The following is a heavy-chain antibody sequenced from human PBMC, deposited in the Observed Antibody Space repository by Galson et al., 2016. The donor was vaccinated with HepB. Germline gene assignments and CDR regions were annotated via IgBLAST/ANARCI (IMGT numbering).Heavy chain of an antibody. CDR1: GYTFSNYW. CDR3: ARSSPIQGHFAF. J-gene: IGHJ4*02. CDR2: IYPGDSDS. V-gene: IGHV5-51*01. D-gene: IGHD1-26*01. Sequence: QSGAEVKKPGESLKISCSTSGYTFSNYWIAWVRQMPGKGLEWMGIIYPGDSDSRYSPSFHGQVIMSADTSVRTADLTWNSLRATDTARSYCARSSPIQGHFAFWGQGTLVTVSS.